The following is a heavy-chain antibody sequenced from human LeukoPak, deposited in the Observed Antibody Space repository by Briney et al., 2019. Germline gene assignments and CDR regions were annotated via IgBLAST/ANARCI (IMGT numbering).Heavy chain of an antibody. V-gene: IGHV1-3*01. CDR1: GYTFTSYA. J-gene: IGHJ4*02. D-gene: IGHD3-3*01. CDR3: ARSKRKAIFGVVIIWGYFDY. CDR2: INAGNGNT. Sequence: GASVKVSCKASGYTFTSYAMHWVRQAPGQRLEWMGWINAGNGNTKYSQKFQGRVTITRDTSASTAYMELSSLRSEDTAVYYCARSKRKAIFGVVIIWGYFDYWGQGTLVTVSS.